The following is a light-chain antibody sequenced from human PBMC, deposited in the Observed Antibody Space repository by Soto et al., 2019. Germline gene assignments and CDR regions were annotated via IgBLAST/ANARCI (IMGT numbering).Light chain of an antibody. CDR3: CSFAAMSGYV. Sequence: QSALTQPRSVSGSPGQSVTISCTGTSRDVGAYGHVSWYQQHPGKAPKLMIHDVNQRPSGVPDRLSGSKSGNTASLTISGLQAEDEADYYCCSFAAMSGYVFGTGTKLTVL. CDR1: SRDVGAYGH. CDR2: DVN. V-gene: IGLV2-11*01. J-gene: IGLJ1*01.